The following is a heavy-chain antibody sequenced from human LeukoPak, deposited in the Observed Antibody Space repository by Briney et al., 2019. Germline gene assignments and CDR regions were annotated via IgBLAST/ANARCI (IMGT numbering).Heavy chain of an antibody. V-gene: IGHV3-23*01. CDR2: ISGSGGST. CDR1: GFTFSSYA. D-gene: IGHD4-17*01. Sequence: GGSLRLSCAASGFTFSSYAMNWVRQAPGKGLEWVSVISGSGGSTYYADSVKGRFTISRDNSKNTLYLQMNSLRAEDTAVYYCAKPRGDYPRDPDYWGQGTLVTVST. CDR3: AKPRGDYPRDPDY. J-gene: IGHJ4*02.